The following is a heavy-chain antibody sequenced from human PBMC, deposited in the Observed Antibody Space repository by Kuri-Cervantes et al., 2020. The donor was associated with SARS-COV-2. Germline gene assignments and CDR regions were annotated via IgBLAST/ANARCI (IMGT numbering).Heavy chain of an antibody. V-gene: IGHV1-2*02. CDR3: ARGSSGYCYV. CDR1: GHTFTAYY. CDR2: TNPNSGDT. J-gene: IGHJ4*02. Sequence: PSVKVSCKTSGHTFTAYYMHWVRRAPGQGLEWMGWTNPNSGDTNYVQKFQGRVTMTRDTSISTAYMELTRLRSDDTAVYYCARGSSGYCYVWGQGTLVTVSS. D-gene: IGHD3-22*01.